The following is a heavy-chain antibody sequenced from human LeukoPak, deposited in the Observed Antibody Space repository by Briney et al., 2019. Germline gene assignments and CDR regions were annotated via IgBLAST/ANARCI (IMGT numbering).Heavy chain of an antibody. J-gene: IGHJ4*02. Sequence: GGSLRLSCAASGFTFSSYAMSWVRQAPGKGLEWVSGISDRGGSTYYADSVKGRFTISRDNSKSTLCLQMNSLRAEDTAVYYCAKQLGYCSDGSCYFPYWGQGTLVTVSS. V-gene: IGHV3-23*01. CDR2: ISDRGGST. CDR3: AKQLGYCSDGSCYFPY. CDR1: GFTFSSYA. D-gene: IGHD2-15*01.